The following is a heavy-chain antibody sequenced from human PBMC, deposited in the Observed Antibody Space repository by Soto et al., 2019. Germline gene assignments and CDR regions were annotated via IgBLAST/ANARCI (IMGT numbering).Heavy chain of an antibody. D-gene: IGHD3-3*01. CDR1: GFTFSSYP. V-gene: IGHV3-30*04. CDR3: AKEGVADKYYYYGMDV. J-gene: IGHJ6*02. Sequence: QVQLVESGGGVVQPGRSLRLSCVASGFTFSSYPIHWVRQAPGKGLEWVTTISSDGNDKYYSDSVKGRFTTSRDNSKNTVYLQMNNLRVEDTAVYYCAKEGVADKYYYYGMDVWGQGTMVNVSS. CDR2: ISSDGNDK.